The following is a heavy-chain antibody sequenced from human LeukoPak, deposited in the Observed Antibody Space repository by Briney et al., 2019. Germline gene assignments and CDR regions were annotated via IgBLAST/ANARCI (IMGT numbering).Heavy chain of an antibody. J-gene: IGHJ3*02. V-gene: IGHV3-21*04. D-gene: IGHD3-10*01. Sequence: GGSLRLSCAASGFTFTTYSMNWVRQAPRKGLEWVSSIYSSTSFIYYADSVKGRFTISRDNAKNSLYLEMNSLRAEDTAVYYCARGMGAVPRTFDIWGQGTMVTVSS. CDR3: ARGMGAVPRTFDI. CDR2: IYSSTSFI. CDR1: GFTFTTYS.